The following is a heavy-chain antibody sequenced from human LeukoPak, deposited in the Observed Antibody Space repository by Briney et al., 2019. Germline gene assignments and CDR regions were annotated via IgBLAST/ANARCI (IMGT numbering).Heavy chain of an antibody. V-gene: IGHV4-39*07. CDR2: IYYSGST. CDR3: ARDLANWNYGDFYYYYYMDV. J-gene: IGHJ6*03. Sequence: PSETLSLTCTVSGGSVSSSSYYWGWIRQPPGKGLEWIGSIYYSGSTYYNPSLKSRVTISVDTSKNQFSLKLGSVTAADTAVYYCARDLANWNYGDFYYYYYMDVWGKGTTVTLSS. CDR1: GGSVSSSSYY. D-gene: IGHD1-7*01.